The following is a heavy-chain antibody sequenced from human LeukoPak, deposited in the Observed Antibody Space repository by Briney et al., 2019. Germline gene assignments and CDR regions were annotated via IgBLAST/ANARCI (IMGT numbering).Heavy chain of an antibody. V-gene: IGHV3-7*01. CDR1: GFTFSSYW. CDR3: ARLGSSWDLFDY. Sequence: GGSLRLSCAASGFTFSSYWMSLVRQAPGKGLEWVANIKQDEGEKHYVDSVKGRFTISRGNAKNSLYLQMNSLRAEDTAVYYCARLGSSWDLFDYWGQGTLVTVSS. J-gene: IGHJ4*02. D-gene: IGHD6-13*01. CDR2: IKQDEGEK.